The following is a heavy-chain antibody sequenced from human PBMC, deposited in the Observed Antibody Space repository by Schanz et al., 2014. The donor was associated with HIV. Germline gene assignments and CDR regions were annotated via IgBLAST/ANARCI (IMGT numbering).Heavy chain of an antibody. CDR3: ARSSSGSGTWPPRY. CDR1: GFTFHDYA. Sequence: EVQLVESGGGLVQPGRSLRLSCAASGFTFHDYAMHWLRQAPGQGLECDSGINWNSGNIGYADSVKGRFTISRDNAKNSLYLQMNSMRAEDTALYLCARSSSGSGTWPPRYWGQGTLVTVSS. V-gene: IGHV3-9*01. CDR2: INWNSGNI. J-gene: IGHJ4*02. D-gene: IGHD6-6*01.